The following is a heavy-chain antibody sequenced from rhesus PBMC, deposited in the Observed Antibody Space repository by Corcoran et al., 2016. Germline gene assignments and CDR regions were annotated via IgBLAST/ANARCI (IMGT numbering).Heavy chain of an antibody. Sequence: QGQLQESGPGLVKRSETLSLTCSVSGYSISSGYGWSGIRQFPGKGREWIGYIGGIGEYTKKNTSLRSRVTISKDTTKHQCSLPLTSVVAADAAVYYCVRHPEHATFKYRFPVWGAGVLVTVSS. CDR2: IGGIGEYT. D-gene: IGHD2-39*01. V-gene: IGHV4-127*01. CDR3: VRHPEHATFKYRFPV. CDR1: GYSISSGYG. J-gene: IGHJ5-1*01.